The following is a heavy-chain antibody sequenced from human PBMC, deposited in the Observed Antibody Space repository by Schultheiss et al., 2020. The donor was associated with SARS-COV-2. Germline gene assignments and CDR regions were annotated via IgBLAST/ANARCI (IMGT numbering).Heavy chain of an antibody. D-gene: IGHD6-19*01. J-gene: IGHJ4*02. V-gene: IGHV1-18*01. CDR3: ARPGYSSPLGDY. Sequence: ASVKVSCKASGGTFSSYAISWVRQAPGQGLEWMGWISAYNGNTNYAQKLQGRVTMTTDTSTSTAYMELRSLRSDDTAVYYCARPGYSSPLGDYWGQGTLVTVSS. CDR2: ISAYNGNT. CDR1: GGTFSSYA.